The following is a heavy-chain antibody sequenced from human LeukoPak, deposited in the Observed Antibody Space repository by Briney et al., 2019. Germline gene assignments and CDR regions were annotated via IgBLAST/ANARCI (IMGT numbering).Heavy chain of an antibody. CDR2: IKQDGSEK. CDR1: GFTSSSYW. Sequence: GGSLRLSCAASGFTSSSYWMSWVRQAPGKGLEWVANIKQDGSEKYYVDSVKGRFTISRDNAKNSLYLQMNSLRAEDTAVYYCARTLREYYYDSSGYYGESDYWGQGTLVTVSS. CDR3: ARTLREYYYDSSGYYGESDY. V-gene: IGHV3-7*01. D-gene: IGHD3-22*01. J-gene: IGHJ4*02.